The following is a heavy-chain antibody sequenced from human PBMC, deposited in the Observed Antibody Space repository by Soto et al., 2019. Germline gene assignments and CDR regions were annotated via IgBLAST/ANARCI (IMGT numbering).Heavy chain of an antibody. V-gene: IGHV1-69*12. CDR3: ARDFPLGTVGATYFDY. Sequence: QVQLVQSGAEVKKPGSSVKVSCKASGGTFSNYDISWVRQAPGQGLEWMGGIIPIFGTAIYAQKFQGRVTITADESTSTAYMELSSLRSEDSAVYYCARDFPLGTVGATYFDYWGQGTLVTVSS. CDR2: IIPIFGTA. CDR1: GGTFSNYD. D-gene: IGHD1-26*01. J-gene: IGHJ4*02.